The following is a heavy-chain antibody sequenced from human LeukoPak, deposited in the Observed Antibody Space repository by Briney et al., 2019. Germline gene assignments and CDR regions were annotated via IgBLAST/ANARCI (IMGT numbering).Heavy chain of an antibody. CDR2: ISYHGSNK. D-gene: IGHD6-19*01. J-gene: IGHJ4*02. Sequence: GGSLRLSCAASGFTFSSYGMHWVRRAPGKGLEWVAVISYHGSNKYYADSVKGRFTISRDNSKNTLYLQMNSLRAEDTAMYYCAKGHSSGWYYFDYWGQGTLVTVSS. CDR3: AKGHSSGWYYFDY. V-gene: IGHV3-30*18. CDR1: GFTFSSYG.